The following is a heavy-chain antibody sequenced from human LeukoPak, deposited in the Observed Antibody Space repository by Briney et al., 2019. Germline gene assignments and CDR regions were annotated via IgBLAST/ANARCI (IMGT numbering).Heavy chain of an antibody. V-gene: IGHV3-30*18. Sequence: GRSLRLSCAASGFTFSSYGMHWVRQAPGKGLEWVAVISYDGSNKYYADSVKGRFTISRDNSKNTLYLQMNSLRAEDTAVYYCAKDRGYSGYGFDYWGQGTLVTVSS. D-gene: IGHD5-12*01. CDR2: ISYDGSNK. CDR1: GFTFSSYG. CDR3: AKDRGYSGYGFDY. J-gene: IGHJ4*02.